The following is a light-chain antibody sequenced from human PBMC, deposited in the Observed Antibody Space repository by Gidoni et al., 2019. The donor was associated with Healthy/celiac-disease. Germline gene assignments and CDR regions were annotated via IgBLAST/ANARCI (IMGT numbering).Light chain of an antibody. V-gene: IGLV2-23*01. Sequence: PGQSITISCTGTSSDVGSYNLVSWYQQHPGKAPKLMIYEGSKRPSGVSNRFSGSKSGNTASLTISGLQAEDEADYYCCSYAGSSTYVFGTGTKVTVL. CDR2: EGS. CDR3: CSYAGSSTYV. CDR1: SSDVGSYNL. J-gene: IGLJ1*01.